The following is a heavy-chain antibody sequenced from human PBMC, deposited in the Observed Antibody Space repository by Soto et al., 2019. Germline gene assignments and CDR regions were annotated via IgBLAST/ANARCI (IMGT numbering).Heavy chain of an antibody. Sequence: QVQLVQSGADVKKPGSSVKVSCQASGVTFSSETLGWVRQAPGQGLAWVGGIIPLFGTASYAQKFQGRVTITADESTSTGYMELSSLRSDETAVYFCATEMGAHPESPFDAWGQGTLVTVSS. CDR1: GVTFSSET. J-gene: IGHJ4*02. CDR2: IIPLFGTA. V-gene: IGHV1-69*01. CDR3: ATEMGAHPESPFDA.